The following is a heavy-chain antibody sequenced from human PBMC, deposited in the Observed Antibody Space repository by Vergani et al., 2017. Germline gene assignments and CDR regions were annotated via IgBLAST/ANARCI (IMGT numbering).Heavy chain of an antibody. J-gene: IGHJ6*02. D-gene: IGHD2-2*01. CDR3: ARVDDCSSTSCYVGYYYYGMDV. Sequence: QVQLVESGGGLVKHGGSLRLSCAASGFTFSDYYMSWIRPAPGEGLEWVSYISSSGSTIYYAASVKGRFTISRDNAKNSLFLQMNSLRAEDTAVYYCARVDDCSSTSCYVGYYYYGMDVWGQGTTVTVSS. CDR2: ISSSGSTI. V-gene: IGHV3-11*04. CDR1: GFTFSDYY.